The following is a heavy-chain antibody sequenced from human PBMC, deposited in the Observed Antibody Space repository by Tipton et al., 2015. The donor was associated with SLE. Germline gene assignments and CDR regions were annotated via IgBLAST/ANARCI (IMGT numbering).Heavy chain of an antibody. CDR2: VFYTGRT. J-gene: IGHJ5*02. CDR1: GFTFNSCA. CDR3: AREGQLVLNWFDP. V-gene: IGHV4-59*12. D-gene: IGHD6-13*01. Sequence: LRLSCAASGFTFNSCAMSWARQAPGKGLEWIGYVFYTGRTTYNPSLERRVTISIDTSRTQFSQNLTSVTASDTAVYYCAREGQLVLNWFDPWGQGTLVTVSS.